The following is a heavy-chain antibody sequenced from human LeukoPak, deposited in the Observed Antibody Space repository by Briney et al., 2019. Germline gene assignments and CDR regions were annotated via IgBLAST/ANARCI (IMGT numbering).Heavy chain of an antibody. D-gene: IGHD6-13*01. CDR3: AKVGFYSSSWYRSYFDY. CDR1: GFTFSNNW. Sequence: PGGSLRLSCAASGFTFSNNWMSWVRQAPGKGLEWVANIKQDGSEKYYADSVKGRFTISRDNSKNTLYLQMNSLRAEDTAVYYCAKVGFYSSSWYRSYFDYWGQGTLVTVSS. J-gene: IGHJ4*02. V-gene: IGHV3-7*01. CDR2: IKQDGSEK.